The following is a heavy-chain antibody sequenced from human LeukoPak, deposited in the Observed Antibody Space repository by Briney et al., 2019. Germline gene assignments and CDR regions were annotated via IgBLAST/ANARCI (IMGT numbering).Heavy chain of an antibody. CDR3: AKDEGYDIERPSNWFDP. CDR2: ISYSSETT. V-gene: IGHV3-9*01. D-gene: IGHD3-9*01. CDR1: GFSFDEYA. Sequence: PGGSLRLSCTASGFSFDEYAMRWVRQVPGKGLEWVSGISYSSETTGYVDSVKGRFTISRDNAKNSLYLQMNSLRAEDTALYYCAKDEGYDIERPSNWFDPWGQGTLVTVSS. J-gene: IGHJ5*02.